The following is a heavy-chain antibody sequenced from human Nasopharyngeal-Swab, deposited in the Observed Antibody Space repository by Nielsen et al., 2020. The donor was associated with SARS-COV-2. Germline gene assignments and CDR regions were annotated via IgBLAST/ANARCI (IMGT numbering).Heavy chain of an antibody. V-gene: IGHV3-11*01. CDR3: ARGPSSSRFDP. D-gene: IGHD6-13*01. CDR2: ISDSGTTM. CDR1: GFTFSDYY. J-gene: IGHJ5*02. Sequence: LSLTCVGSGFTFSDYYMSWIRQAPGKGLEWVSYISDSGTTMYADSVKGRFTISRDNARKSVYLQLNSLRAEDTAVYYCARGPSSSRFDPWGQGSLVTVSS.